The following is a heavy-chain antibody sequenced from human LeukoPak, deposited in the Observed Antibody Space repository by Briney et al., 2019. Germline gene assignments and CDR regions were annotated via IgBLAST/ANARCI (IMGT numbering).Heavy chain of an antibody. D-gene: IGHD2-15*01. CDR1: GDSISSYY. Sequence: SETLSLTCSVSGDSISSYYWSWIRQPPGKGLEWIGYIYYSGSTNYNPSLKSRVTISVDTSKNQFSLKLSSVTAADTAVYYCASTRGTRFDYWGQGTLVTVSS. J-gene: IGHJ4*02. CDR2: IYYSGST. CDR3: ASTRGTRFDY. V-gene: IGHV4-59*08.